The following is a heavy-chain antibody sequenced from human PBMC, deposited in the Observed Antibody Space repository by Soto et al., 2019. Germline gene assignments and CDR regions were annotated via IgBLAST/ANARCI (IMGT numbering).Heavy chain of an antibody. J-gene: IGHJ4*02. CDR2: IYYSGST. Sequence: QVQLQESGPGLVKPSQTLSLTCTVTGVSISRGGYYWSWIRQHPGKGLEWIGYIYYSGSTYYTPSLKSRVTISVDTSKNQFSLKLSSVNAADTAVYYCARVLYYYDSSGYAGYFDYWGQGTLVTVSS. CDR3: ARVLYYYDSSGYAGYFDY. CDR1: GVSISRGGYY. V-gene: IGHV4-31*03. D-gene: IGHD3-22*01.